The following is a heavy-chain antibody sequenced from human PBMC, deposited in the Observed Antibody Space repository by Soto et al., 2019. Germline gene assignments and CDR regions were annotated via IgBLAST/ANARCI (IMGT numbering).Heavy chain of an antibody. Sequence: ASVKVSCRASGYTFTGYYMHWVRQAPGQGLEWMGWINPNSGGTNYAQKFQGRVTMTRDTSISTAYMELSRLRSDDTAVYYCARGKGMGYSYGSAFDYWGQGTLVTVSS. V-gene: IGHV1-2*02. CDR1: GYTFTGYY. CDR2: INPNSGGT. CDR3: ARGKGMGYSYGSAFDY. J-gene: IGHJ4*02. D-gene: IGHD5-18*01.